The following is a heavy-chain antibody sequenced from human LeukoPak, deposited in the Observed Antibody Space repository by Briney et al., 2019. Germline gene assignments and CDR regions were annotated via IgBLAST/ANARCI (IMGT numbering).Heavy chain of an antibody. Sequence: ASVKVSCKASVHLPQLLYALGATGPGQGLEWMGIINPSGGSTRYAQKFQGRVTMTRDTSTSTVYMELRSLISEDTAMYHCARGGGDYPDAFDIWGQGTMVTVSS. CDR2: INPSGGST. CDR3: ARGGGDYPDAFDI. D-gene: IGHD4-17*01. CDR1: VHLPQLL. J-gene: IGHJ3*02. V-gene: IGHV1-46*01.